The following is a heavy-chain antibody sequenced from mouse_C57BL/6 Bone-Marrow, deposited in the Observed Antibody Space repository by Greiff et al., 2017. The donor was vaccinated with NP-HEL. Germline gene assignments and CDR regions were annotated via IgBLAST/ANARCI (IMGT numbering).Heavy chain of an antibody. CDR2: IDPSDSYT. V-gene: IGHV1-50*01. J-gene: IGHJ3*01. CDR3: ARDGGNYEGFAY. CDR1: GYTFTSYW. Sequence: QVQLQQPGAELVKPGASVKLSCKASGYTFTSYWMQWVKQRPGQGLEWIGEIDPSDSYTNYNQKFKGKATLTVDTSSSTAYLQLRSLTSEDSAVYYCARDGGNYEGFAYWGQGTLVTVSA. D-gene: IGHD2-1*01.